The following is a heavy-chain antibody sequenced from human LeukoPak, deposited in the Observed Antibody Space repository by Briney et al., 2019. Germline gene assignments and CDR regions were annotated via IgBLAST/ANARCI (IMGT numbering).Heavy chain of an antibody. Sequence: PGGSLRLSCATSGFSFSSYWMNWVRQAPGKGLEWVANIKEDGSEKYHLDSVKGRFTISRDNAKNSLYLQMNSLRAEDTAVYYCARGCISSCYWGIYFDLWGRGTLVTVSP. CDR3: ARGCISSCYWGIYFDL. D-gene: IGHD2-2*01. CDR1: GFSFSSYW. CDR2: IKEDGSEK. V-gene: IGHV3-7*01. J-gene: IGHJ2*01.